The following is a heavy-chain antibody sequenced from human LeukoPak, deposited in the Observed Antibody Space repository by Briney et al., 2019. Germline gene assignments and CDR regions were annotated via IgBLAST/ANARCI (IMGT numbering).Heavy chain of an antibody. CDR2: IYYSGST. CDR3: ARVFPTGNYYYYMDV. D-gene: IGHD4-11*01. Sequence: SETLSLTCTVSGGSISSYYWSWIRQPPGKGLEWIGYIYYSGSTNYNPSLKSRVTISVDTSKNQFSLKLSSVTAADTAVYYCARVFPTGNYYYYMDVWGKGTTVTVSS. V-gene: IGHV4-59*01. CDR1: GGSISSYY. J-gene: IGHJ6*03.